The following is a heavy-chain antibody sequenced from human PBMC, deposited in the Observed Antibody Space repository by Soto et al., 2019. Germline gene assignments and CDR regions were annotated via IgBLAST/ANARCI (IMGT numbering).Heavy chain of an antibody. D-gene: IGHD2-8*02. CDR1: GFTVSSNY. CDR2: IYSDGST. V-gene: IGHV3-53*01. CDR3: ATVGTDHSYYFDY. Sequence: GGSLRLSCAASGFTVSSNYMSWVRQAPGKGLEWVSIIYSDGSTYYADSVKGRFTISRDNSKNTLYLQMNSLRAEDTAVYYCATVGTDHSYYFDYWGQGTLVTASS. J-gene: IGHJ4*02.